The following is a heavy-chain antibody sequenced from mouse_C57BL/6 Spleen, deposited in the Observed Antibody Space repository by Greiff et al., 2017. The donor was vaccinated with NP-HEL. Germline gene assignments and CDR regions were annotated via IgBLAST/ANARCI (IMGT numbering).Heavy chain of an antibody. CDR2: IDPSDSYT. Sequence: QVQLQQPGAELVKPGASVKLSCKASGYTFTSYWMQWVKQRPGQGLEWIGEIDPSDSYTNYNQKFKGKATLTVDTSSSTAYMQLSSLTSEDSAVYDCARKSYGNYVDYWGQGTTLTVSS. J-gene: IGHJ2*01. CDR3: ARKSYGNYVDY. V-gene: IGHV1-50*01. D-gene: IGHD2-1*01. CDR1: GYTFTSYW.